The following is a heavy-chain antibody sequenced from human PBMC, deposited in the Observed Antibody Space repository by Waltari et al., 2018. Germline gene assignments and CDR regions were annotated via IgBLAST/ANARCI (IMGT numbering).Heavy chain of an antibody. V-gene: IGHV4-59*01. J-gene: IGHJ4*02. Sequence: QVQLQASGPGLVKPSETLSLTCTVSGGSISSYYWSWIRQPPGKGLEWIGYIYYSGSTNYNPSLKSRVTISVDTAKSQFALKLSSVTAADTAVYYCARGFGSSSPFDYWGQGTLVTVSS. CDR2: IYYSGST. CDR1: GGSISSYY. D-gene: IGHD6-6*01. CDR3: ARGFGSSSPFDY.